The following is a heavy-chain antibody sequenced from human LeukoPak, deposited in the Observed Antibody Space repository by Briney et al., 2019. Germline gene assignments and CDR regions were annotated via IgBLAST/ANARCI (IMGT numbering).Heavy chain of an antibody. V-gene: IGHV3-23*01. CDR2: INRSGGGT. D-gene: IGHD3-10*01. Sequence: PGGSLRLSCAASGFTFTTFTMNWVRQAPGKGLEWVSAINRSGGGTYYADLVKGRFTISRDNSENTLYLQMNSLRAEDTATYYCAKGTERYREVSSFDSWGQGTQVTVSS. J-gene: IGHJ4*02. CDR1: GFTFTTFT. CDR3: AKGTERYREVSSFDS.